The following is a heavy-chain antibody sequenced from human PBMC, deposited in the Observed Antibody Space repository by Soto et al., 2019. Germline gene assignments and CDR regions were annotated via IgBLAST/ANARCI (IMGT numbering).Heavy chain of an antibody. CDR3: ARHRVVLTANPDASEI. Sequence: ASVKVSCKSSGYTFSSYYMHWVRQAPGQGLEWMGIINPSGGSTTYAQKFQGRVTMTRDTSTSTVYMELSSLRSEDTAVYYCARHRVVLTANPDASEIWGQGTMVTVSS. D-gene: IGHD2-21*02. V-gene: IGHV1-46*01. J-gene: IGHJ3*02. CDR1: GYTFSSYY. CDR2: INPSGGST.